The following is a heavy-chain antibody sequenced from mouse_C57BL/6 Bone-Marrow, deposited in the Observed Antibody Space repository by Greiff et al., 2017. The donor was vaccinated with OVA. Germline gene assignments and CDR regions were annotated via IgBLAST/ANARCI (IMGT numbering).Heavy chain of an antibody. CDR2: INPSSGYT. J-gene: IGHJ1*03. CDR3: ARGTTVVVDWYFDV. D-gene: IGHD1-1*01. CDR1: GYTFTSYT. V-gene: IGHV1-4*01. Sequence: QVQLQQSGAELARPGASVKMSCKASGYTFTSYTMHWVKQRPGQGLEWIGYINPSSGYTKYNQKFKDKATLTADKSSSTAYMQLSSLTSEDSAVYYCARGTTVVVDWYFDVWGTGTTVTVSS.